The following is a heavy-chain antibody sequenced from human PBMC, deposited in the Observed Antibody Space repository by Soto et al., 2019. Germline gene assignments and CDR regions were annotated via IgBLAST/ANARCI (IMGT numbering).Heavy chain of an antibody. V-gene: IGHV1-69*13. CDR3: ARTLGGSDNWFDP. CDR2: IIPIFGTA. D-gene: IGHD3-16*01. J-gene: IGHJ5*02. Sequence: GASVKVSCTASGYPFTSYYMPWVRHAPGQGLEWMGGIIPIFGTANYAQKFQGRVTITADESTSTAYRELSSLRSEDTAVYYWARTLGGSDNWFDPWGQGTLVTVSS. CDR1: GYPFTSYY.